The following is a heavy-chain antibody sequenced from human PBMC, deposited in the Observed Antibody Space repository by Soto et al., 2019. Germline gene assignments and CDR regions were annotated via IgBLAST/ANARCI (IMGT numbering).Heavy chain of an antibody. J-gene: IGHJ4*01. Sequence: ASVKVSCKASGYSFSSYGVSWVRQAPGQGLEWIGWINTYNGSTLNAQNLQGRVTLTTDTSTSTAYMELRSLRSDDTAIYYCARDPGAATFDYGGQGTLVTASS. CDR1: GYSFSSYG. V-gene: IGHV1-18*04. CDR2: INTYNGST. CDR3: ARDPGAATFDY. D-gene: IGHD1-26*01.